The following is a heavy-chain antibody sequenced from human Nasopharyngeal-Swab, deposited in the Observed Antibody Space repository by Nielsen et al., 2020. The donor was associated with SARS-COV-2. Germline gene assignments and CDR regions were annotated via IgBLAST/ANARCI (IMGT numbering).Heavy chain of an antibody. CDR2: ISYDGSSK. CDR1: GFTFSSYA. J-gene: IGHJ5*02. V-gene: IGHV3-30-3*01. CDR3: ARDGSMVRGVMMSDWFDP. Sequence: GGSLRLSCAASGFTFSSYAMHWVRQAPGKGLEWVAVISYDGSSKYYADSVKGRFTISRDNSKNTLYLQMNSLRAEDTAVYYCARDGSMVRGVMMSDWFDPWGQGTLVTVSS. D-gene: IGHD3-10*01.